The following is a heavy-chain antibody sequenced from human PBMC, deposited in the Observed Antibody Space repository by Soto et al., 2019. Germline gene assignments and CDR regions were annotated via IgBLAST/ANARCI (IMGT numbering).Heavy chain of an antibody. CDR2: TGISGRTT. V-gene: IGHV3-23*01. CDR1: GFTITSSA. CDR3: ATVHNTSRSFDY. J-gene: IGHJ4*02. Sequence: GGSLRLSCAASGFTITSSAMSWVRQAPGKGLEWVSTTGISGRTTYYADSVKGRFTVSRDDSKNTLDLQMSSLRAEDTAVYYCATVHNTSRSFDYWGQGTPVTVSS. D-gene: IGHD1-20*01.